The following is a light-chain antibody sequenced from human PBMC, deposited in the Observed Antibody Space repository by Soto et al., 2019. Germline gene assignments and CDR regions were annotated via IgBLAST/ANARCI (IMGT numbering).Light chain of an antibody. CDR3: QQRSNSPLP. CDR1: QSVSSY. J-gene: IGKJ4*01. Sequence: ETVLTQSPATLSLSPGERATLSCRASQSVSSYLAWYQQKPGQAPRLLIYDASNRATGIPARFSGRRSGTDCPLTIRRREPEDFAFYYCQQRSNSPLPFRGGNKVEIK. CDR2: DAS. V-gene: IGKV3-11*01.